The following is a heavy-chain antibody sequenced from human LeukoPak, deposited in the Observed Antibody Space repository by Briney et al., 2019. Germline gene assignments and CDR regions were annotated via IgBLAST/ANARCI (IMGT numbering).Heavy chain of an antibody. V-gene: IGHV3-48*02. J-gene: IGHJ4*02. CDR3: ARSRNYFDY. CDR1: GFTFSNAW. Sequence: GGSLRLSCAASGFTFSNAWMSWVRQAPGKGLEWVSCISSSSSNIFYADSVKGRFTISRDNAKNSLYLQMNSLRDEDTAVYYCARSRNYFDYWGQGTLVTVSS. CDR2: ISSSSSNI. D-gene: IGHD1-1*01.